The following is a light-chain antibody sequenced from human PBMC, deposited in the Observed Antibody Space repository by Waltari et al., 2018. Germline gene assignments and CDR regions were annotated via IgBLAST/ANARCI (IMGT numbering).Light chain of an antibody. V-gene: IGKV4-1*01. Sequence: DIVMTQSPDSLAVYLGERATINCKSSQSVLYSSNNKNYLAWYQQKPGQPPKLLIYWASTRESGGPDRFTGSGSGTDFTLTISSLQAEDVAVYYCQQYYSGPFTFGQGTRLEIK. CDR2: WAS. CDR1: QSVLYSSNNKNY. CDR3: QQYYSGPFT. J-gene: IGKJ5*01.